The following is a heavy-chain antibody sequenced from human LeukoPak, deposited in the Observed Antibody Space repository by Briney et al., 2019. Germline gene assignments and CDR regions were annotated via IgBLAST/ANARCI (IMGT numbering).Heavy chain of an antibody. CDR1: GFTFSNAW. V-gene: IGHV4-34*01. J-gene: IGHJ4*02. CDR3: ARVPYDYVWGSYRYTPYFDY. Sequence: GSLRLSCAASGFTFSNAWMSWVRQAPGKGLEWIGEINHSGSTNYNPSLKSRVTISVDTSKNQFSLKLSSVTAADTAVYYCARVPYDYVWGSYRYTPYFDYWGQGTLVTVSS. CDR2: INHSGST. D-gene: IGHD3-16*02.